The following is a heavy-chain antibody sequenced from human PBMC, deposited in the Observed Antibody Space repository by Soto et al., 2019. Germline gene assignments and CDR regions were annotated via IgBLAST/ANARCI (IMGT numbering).Heavy chain of an antibody. CDR2: IYHRGAT. Sequence: PSETLSLTCSVSGYSINRGYYWGWIRQAPGKGLEWIGSIYHRGATYYTPSFKTRATISLDTSKNQFTLRLTSVTAADTAVYFCAKEIYYDSSGYYPFDYWGQGTLVTVSS. V-gene: IGHV4-38-2*02. D-gene: IGHD3-22*01. CDR3: AKEIYYDSSGYYPFDY. J-gene: IGHJ4*02. CDR1: GYSINRGYY.